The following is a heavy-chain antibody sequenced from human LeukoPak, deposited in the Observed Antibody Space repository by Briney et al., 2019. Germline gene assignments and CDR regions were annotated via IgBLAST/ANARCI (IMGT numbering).Heavy chain of an antibody. CDR3: ATDPSYGDYPFDY. V-gene: IGHV1-24*01. Sequence: LEASVKVSCKVSGYTLTELSMHWVRQAPGKGLEWMGGFDPEDGETIYAQKFQGRVTMTEDTSTDTAYMELSSLRSEDTAVYYCATDPSYGDYPFDYWGQGTLVTVSS. CDR1: GYTLTELS. CDR2: FDPEDGET. D-gene: IGHD4-17*01. J-gene: IGHJ4*02.